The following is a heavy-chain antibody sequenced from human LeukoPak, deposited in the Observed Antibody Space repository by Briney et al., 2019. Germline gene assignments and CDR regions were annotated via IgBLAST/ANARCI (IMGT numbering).Heavy chain of an antibody. Sequence: SETLSLTCAVYGGSFSGYYWSWIRQPPGKGLEWIGEINHSGSTNYNPSLKSRVTISVDRSKNQFSLKLSSVTAADTAVYYCARDLDYGFYGMDVWGQGTTVTVSS. CDR3: ARDLDYGFYGMDV. J-gene: IGHJ6*02. D-gene: IGHD4/OR15-4a*01. CDR2: INHSGST. CDR1: GGSFSGYY. V-gene: IGHV4-34*01.